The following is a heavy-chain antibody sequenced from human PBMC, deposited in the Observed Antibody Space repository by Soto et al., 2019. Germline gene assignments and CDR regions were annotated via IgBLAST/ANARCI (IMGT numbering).Heavy chain of an antibody. CDR1: GGSINSGDYY. Sequence: SETLSLTCTVSGGSINSGDYYWTWVRQPPGKGLEWIGNIFHSGSTYYTPSLQSRVTISLDTSKNHFSLKLSSVTPADTAVSYRERDRSYASGTYYNFYSGMDVWGQGTTVTV. CDR2: IFHSGST. D-gene: IGHD3-10*01. CDR3: ERDRSYASGTYYNFYSGMDV. V-gene: IGHV4-30-4*01. J-gene: IGHJ6*02.